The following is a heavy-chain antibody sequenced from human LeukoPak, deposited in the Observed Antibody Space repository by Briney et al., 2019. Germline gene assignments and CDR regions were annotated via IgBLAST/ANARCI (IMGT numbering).Heavy chain of an antibody. CDR1: GGSISSGSYY. V-gene: IGHV4-39*07. CDR2: IYHSGST. D-gene: IGHD6-13*01. Sequence: PSETLSLTCTVSGGSISSGSYYWGWIRQPPGKGLEWIGSIYHSGSTYYNPSLKSRVTISVDTSKNQFSLKLSSVTAADTAVYYCARLSSSSWYGSYNWFDPWGQGTLVTVSS. J-gene: IGHJ5*02. CDR3: ARLSSSSWYGSYNWFDP.